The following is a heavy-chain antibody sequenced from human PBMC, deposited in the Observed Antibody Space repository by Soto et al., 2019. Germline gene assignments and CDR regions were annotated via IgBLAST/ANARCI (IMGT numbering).Heavy chain of an antibody. D-gene: IGHD4-4*01. V-gene: IGHV6-1*01. CDR3: ARDRSIGSNYVYYYYGMDV. CDR1: GDSVSSNSAA. J-gene: IGHJ6*02. CDR2: TYYRSKWYN. Sequence: PSQTLSLTCAISGDSVSSNSAAWNWIRQSPSRGLEWLGRTYYRSKWYNDYAVSVKSRITINPDTSKNQFSLQLISVTPEDTAVYYCARDRSIGSNYVYYYYGMDVWGQGTTVTVSS.